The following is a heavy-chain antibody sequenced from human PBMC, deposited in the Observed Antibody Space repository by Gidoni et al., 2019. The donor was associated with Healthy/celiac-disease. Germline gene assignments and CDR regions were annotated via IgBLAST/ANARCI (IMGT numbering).Heavy chain of an antibody. CDR1: VYTCTSYD. D-gene: IGHD1-26*01. CDR2: INPSGGST. Sequence: QVQLVQSGAEVKTPGASVTVSCTASVYTCTSYDMHWVRQAPGQGLVWMGIINPSGGSTNDAQKFQGRVTMTRDTSTSTVYMELSSLRSEDTAVYYCARVKGAPYYFDYWGQGTLVTVSS. CDR3: ARVKGAPYYFDY. J-gene: IGHJ4*02. V-gene: IGHV1-46*01.